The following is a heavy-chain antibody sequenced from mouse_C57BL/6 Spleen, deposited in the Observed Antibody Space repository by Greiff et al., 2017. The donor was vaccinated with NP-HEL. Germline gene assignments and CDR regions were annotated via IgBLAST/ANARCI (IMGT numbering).Heavy chain of an antibody. CDR2: ISDGGSYT. J-gene: IGHJ4*01. D-gene: IGHD2-2*01. Sequence: EVKLMESGGGLVKPGGSLKLSCAASGFTFSSYAMSWVRQTPEKRLEWVATISDGGSYTYYPDNVKGRFTISRDNAKNNRYLQMSHLKSEDTAMYYCAREGGYDYAMDYWGQGTSVTVSS. CDR3: AREGGYDYAMDY. V-gene: IGHV5-4*01. CDR1: GFTFSSYA.